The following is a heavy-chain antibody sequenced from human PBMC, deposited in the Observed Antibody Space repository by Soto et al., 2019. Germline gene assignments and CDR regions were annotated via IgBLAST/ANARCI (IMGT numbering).Heavy chain of an antibody. CDR1: GFTFNTFA. CDR2: ISSNGGNT. CDR3: VKEGYMRTDWSGQFDC. Sequence: LRLSCSASGFTFNTFAMHWVRQTPGKRLEFVSAISSNGGNTYYADSVQGRFAISRDNSKNTLYLQMYSLRPEDTVLYFCVKEGYMRTDWSGQFDCSGEGAVV. V-gene: IGHV3-64D*06. D-gene: IGHD3-9*01. J-gene: IGHJ4*02.